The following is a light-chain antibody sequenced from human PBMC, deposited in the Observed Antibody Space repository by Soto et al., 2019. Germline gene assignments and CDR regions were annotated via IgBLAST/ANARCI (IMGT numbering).Light chain of an antibody. CDR2: YVS. V-gene: IGLV2-11*01. Sequence: QLVLTQPRSVSGSPGQSVTISCTGASSDVGAYDYVSWHQQHPGKAPKLIIFYVSKRPSGVPDRFSGSRSGNTASLTISGLQAEDEADYYCCSYAGTYSWVFGGGTKLTVL. CDR3: CSYAGTYSWV. CDR1: SSDVGAYDY. J-gene: IGLJ3*02.